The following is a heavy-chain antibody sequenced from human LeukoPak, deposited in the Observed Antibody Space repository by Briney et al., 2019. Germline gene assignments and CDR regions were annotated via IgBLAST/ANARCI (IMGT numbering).Heavy chain of an antibody. CDR3: ARDVYYYDSSGFDP. CDR2: ISGSSSYI. Sequence: GGSLRLSCAASGFTLSNYYMNWVRQAPGKGLEWVSSISGSSSYIYYADSVKGRFTISRDNAKNSLYLQMNSLRAEDTAVYYCARDVYYYDSSGFDPWGQGTLVTVSS. J-gene: IGHJ5*02. CDR1: GFTLSNYY. D-gene: IGHD3-22*01. V-gene: IGHV3-21*01.